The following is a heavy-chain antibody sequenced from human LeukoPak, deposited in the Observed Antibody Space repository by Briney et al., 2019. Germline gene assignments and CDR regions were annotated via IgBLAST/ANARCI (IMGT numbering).Heavy chain of an antibody. CDR2: IYYSGST. D-gene: IGHD3-22*01. CDR3: ARHITGPYYYDSSGYYFDY. V-gene: IGHV4-39*01. J-gene: IGHJ4*02. CDR1: GGSISSSSYY. Sequence: SQTLSLTCTVSGGSISSSSYYWGWNRQPPGKGLEWIGSIYYSGSTYYNPSLKSRVTISVDTSKNQFSLKLSSVTAADTAVYYCARHITGPYYYDSSGYYFDYWGQGTLVTVSS.